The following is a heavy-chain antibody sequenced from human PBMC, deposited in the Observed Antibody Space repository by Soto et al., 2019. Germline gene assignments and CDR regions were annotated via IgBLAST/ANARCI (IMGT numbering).Heavy chain of an antibody. CDR2: ISSSSSTI. CDR1: GFTFSSYS. D-gene: IGHD3-16*02. V-gene: IGHV3-48*01. J-gene: IGHJ4*02. Sequence: GGSLRLSCAASGFTFSSYSMNWVRQAPGKGLEWVSYISSSSSTIYYTDSVKGRFTISRDNAKNSLYLQMNSLRAEDTAVYYCARARYYDYIWGSYRKKKYYFDYWGQGTLVTVSS. CDR3: ARARYYDYIWGSYRKKKYYFDY.